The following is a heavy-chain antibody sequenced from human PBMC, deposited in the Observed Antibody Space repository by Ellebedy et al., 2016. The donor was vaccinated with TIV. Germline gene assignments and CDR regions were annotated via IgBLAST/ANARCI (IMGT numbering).Heavy chain of an antibody. CDR2: INPINGAA. D-gene: IGHD2-2*01. Sequence: ASVQVSCXASGYTFTPFYIHWLRQAPGQGLQWMGWINPINGAAHYAQEFQGRVTMTRDRSISTVYMELSGLTSDDTAVYYCARSPRGNATKDYWGQGTLVTVSS. CDR3: ARSPRGNATKDY. J-gene: IGHJ4*02. CDR1: GYTFTPFY. V-gene: IGHV1-2*02.